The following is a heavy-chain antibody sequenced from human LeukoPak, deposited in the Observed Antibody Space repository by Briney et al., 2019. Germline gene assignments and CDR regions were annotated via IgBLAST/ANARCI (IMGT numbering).Heavy chain of an antibody. Sequence: WASVKVSCKTSGYTFTGYYIHWVRQAPGQGLEWMGWINPNTGGTNYAQKFQGRVTMTRDTSMTTAYMELSSLISGDTAMYYCARDSCSLSSCPFFGYWGQGILVTVSS. CDR1: GYTFTGYY. CDR3: ARDSCSLSSCPFFGY. CDR2: INPNTGGT. V-gene: IGHV1-2*02. D-gene: IGHD2-2*01. J-gene: IGHJ4*02.